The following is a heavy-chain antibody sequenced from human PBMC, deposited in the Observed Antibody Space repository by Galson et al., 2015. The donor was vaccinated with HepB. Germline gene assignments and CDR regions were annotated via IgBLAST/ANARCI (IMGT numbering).Heavy chain of an antibody. Sequence: QSGAEVKKPGESLKISCKASGGTFSSYAISWVRQAPGQGLEWMGGIIPIFGTANYAQKFQGRVTITADKSTSTAYMELSSLRSEDTAVYYCARVSAAGTRDNDYWGQGTLVTVSS. CDR3: ARVSAAGTRDNDY. CDR2: IIPIFGTA. CDR1: GGTFSSYA. J-gene: IGHJ4*02. V-gene: IGHV1-69*06. D-gene: IGHD6-13*01.